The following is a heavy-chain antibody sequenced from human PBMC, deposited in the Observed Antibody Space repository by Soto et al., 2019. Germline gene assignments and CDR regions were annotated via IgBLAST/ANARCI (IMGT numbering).Heavy chain of an antibody. V-gene: IGHV4-39*01. CDR3: ARGLWFGELLGNDY. CDR2: IYYSGST. Sequence: QLQLQESGPGLVKPSDTLSLTCTVSGGSISSSSYYWGWIRQPPGKGLEWIGSIYYSGSTYYNPSLKSRVTISVDTSKNQFSLKLSSVTAADTAVYYCARGLWFGELLGNDYWGQGTLVTVSS. J-gene: IGHJ4*02. CDR1: GGSISSSSYY. D-gene: IGHD3-10*01.